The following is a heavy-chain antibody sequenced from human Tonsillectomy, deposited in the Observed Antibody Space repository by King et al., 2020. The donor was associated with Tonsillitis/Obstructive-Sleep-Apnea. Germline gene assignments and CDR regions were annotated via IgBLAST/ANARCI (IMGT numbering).Heavy chain of an antibody. D-gene: IGHD6-13*01. CDR1: GFTFSSYA. V-gene: IGHV3-23*04. J-gene: IGHJ3*02. CDR2: IRGSGGST. Sequence: VQLVESGGGLVQPGGSLRLSCAASGFTFSSYAMSWVRQAPGKGLEWVSAIRGSGGSTYYADSVKGRFTISRDNSKNTLYLQMNSRRAEDTAVYYCANWVQIGAVAGTAHEGSYKDAFDMGGQGTSVTVSS. CDR3: ANWVQIGAVAGTAHEGSYKDAFDM.